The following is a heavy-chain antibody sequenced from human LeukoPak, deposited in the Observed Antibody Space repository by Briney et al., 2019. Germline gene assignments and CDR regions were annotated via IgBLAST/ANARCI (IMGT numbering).Heavy chain of an antibody. V-gene: IGHV3-30*02. CDR1: GFIFNNYG. J-gene: IGHJ4*02. D-gene: IGHD4-11*01. CDR3: ARDYSNGCFDY. CDR2: IQSDGGNK. Sequence: GGSLRLSCAASGFIFNNYGIHWVRQTPGKGLEWVAFIQSDGGNKYYADSVKGRFTISRDNSKNTLYLQMNSLRAEDTAVYYCARDYSNGCFDYWGQGTLVTVSS.